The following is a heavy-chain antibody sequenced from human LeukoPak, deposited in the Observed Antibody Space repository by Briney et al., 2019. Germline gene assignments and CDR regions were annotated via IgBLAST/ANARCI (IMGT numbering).Heavy chain of an antibody. V-gene: IGHV1-8*03. CDR2: MNPNSGNT. CDR1: GYTFTSYD. Sequence: ASVKVSCKASGYTFTSYDINWVRQATGQGLEWMGWMNPNSGNTGYAQKFQGRVTITRNTSISTAYMELSSLRSEDTAVYYCARPYCSSTSCHGDAFDIWGQGTMVTVSS. CDR3: ARPYCSSTSCHGDAFDI. D-gene: IGHD2-2*01. J-gene: IGHJ3*02.